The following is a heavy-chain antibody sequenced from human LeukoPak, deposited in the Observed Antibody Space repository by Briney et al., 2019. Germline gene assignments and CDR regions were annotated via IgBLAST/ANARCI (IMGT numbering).Heavy chain of an antibody. V-gene: IGHV3-21*01. D-gene: IGHD2-15*01. CDR1: GFTFSSYS. Sequence: GGSLRLSCAASGFTFSSYSMNWVRQAPGKGLEWVSSISSSSSYIYYADSVKGRFTISRDNAKNSLYLQMNGLRAEDTAVYYCARHLNSFGGQGTLVTVSS. CDR3: ARHLNSF. J-gene: IGHJ4*02. CDR2: ISSSSSYI.